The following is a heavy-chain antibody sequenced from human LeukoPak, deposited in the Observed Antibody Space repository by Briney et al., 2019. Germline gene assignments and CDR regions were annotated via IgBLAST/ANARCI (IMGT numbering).Heavy chain of an antibody. CDR1: GYTFTGYY. V-gene: IGHV1-8*03. D-gene: IGHD3-10*01. J-gene: IGHJ4*02. Sequence: GASVKVSCKASGYTFTGYYMHWVRQATGQGLEWMGWMNPNSGNTGYAQKFQGRVTITRNTSISTAYMELSSLRSEDTAVYYCARSPPVRGVITMYYFDYWGQGTLVTVSS. CDR2: MNPNSGNT. CDR3: ARSPPVRGVITMYYFDY.